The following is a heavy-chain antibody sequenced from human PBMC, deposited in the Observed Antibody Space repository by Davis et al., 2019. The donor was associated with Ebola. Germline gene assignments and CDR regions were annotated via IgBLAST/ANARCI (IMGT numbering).Heavy chain of an antibody. CDR3: ARTSIVGTTTTASDI. V-gene: IGHV1-69*13. J-gene: IGHJ3*02. CDR1: GDSFSTYT. CDR2: IIPISGST. Sequence: SVKVSCKATGDSFSTYTINWVRQAPGQGLEWMGGIIPISGSTNYAQKFQDRITITADESTSTAYVELSSLKSDDTAVYFCARTSIVGTTTTASDIWGQGTLVTVSS. D-gene: IGHD1-26*01.